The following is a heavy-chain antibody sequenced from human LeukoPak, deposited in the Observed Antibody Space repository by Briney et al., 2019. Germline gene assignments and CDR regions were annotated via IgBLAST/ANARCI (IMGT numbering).Heavy chain of an antibody. CDR3: ARDCGGSCYALVTGAFDI. CDR2: ISGSGGTI. Sequence: GGSLRLSCAASGFTFSNYAMSWVRQAPGKGLEWVSAISGSGGTIYYADSVKGRFTISRDNAKNSLYLQMNSLRAEDTAVYYCARDCGGSCYALVTGAFDIWGQGTMVTVSS. CDR1: GFTFSNYA. J-gene: IGHJ3*02. D-gene: IGHD2-15*01. V-gene: IGHV3-23*01.